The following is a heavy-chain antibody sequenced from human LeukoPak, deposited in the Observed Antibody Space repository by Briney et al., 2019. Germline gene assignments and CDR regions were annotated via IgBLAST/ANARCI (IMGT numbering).Heavy chain of an antibody. V-gene: IGHV1-69*13. Sequence: SVKVSCKASGGTFSSYAISWVRQAPGQGLEWMGGIIPIFGTANYAQKFQGRVTTTADESTSTAYMELSGLRSEDTAVYYCARDSRYPTVAFDIWGQGTMVTVSS. CDR3: ARDSRYPTVAFDI. CDR2: IIPIFGTA. D-gene: IGHD3-9*01. J-gene: IGHJ3*02. CDR1: GGTFSSYA.